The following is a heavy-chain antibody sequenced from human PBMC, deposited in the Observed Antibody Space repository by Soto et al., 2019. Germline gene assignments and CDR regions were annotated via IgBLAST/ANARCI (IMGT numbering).Heavy chain of an antibody. CDR1: GYSISSGYY. J-gene: IGHJ4*02. D-gene: IGHD6-19*01. CDR2: IYHSGST. V-gene: IGHV4-38-2*02. Sequence: SETLSLTCTVSGYSISSGYYWGWIRQPPGKGLEWIGSIYHSGSTYYNPSLKSRVTISVDTSKNQFSLKLSSVTAADTAVYYCARDRGIAVAGDFDYWGQGTLVTVSS. CDR3: ARDRGIAVAGDFDY.